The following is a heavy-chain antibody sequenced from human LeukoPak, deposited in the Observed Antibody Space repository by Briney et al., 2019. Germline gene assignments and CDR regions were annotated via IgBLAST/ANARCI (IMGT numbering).Heavy chain of an antibody. CDR1: GGSFSGYY. D-gene: IGHD4-17*01. Sequence: SETLSLTCAVYGGSFSGYYWSWIRQPPGKGLEWIGEINHSGSTNYNPSLKSRVTISVDTSKNQFSLKLSPVTAADTAVYYCASSSRDYGGYYFDYWGQGTLVTVSS. V-gene: IGHV4-34*01. CDR3: ASSSRDYGGYYFDY. CDR2: INHSGST. J-gene: IGHJ4*02.